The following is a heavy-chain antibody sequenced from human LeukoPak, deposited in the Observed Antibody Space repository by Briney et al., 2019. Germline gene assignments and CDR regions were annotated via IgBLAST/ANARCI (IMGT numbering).Heavy chain of an antibody. D-gene: IGHD3-10*01. CDR2: ISGDGGST. V-gene: IGHV3-43*02. Sequence: PGGSLRLSCAASGFTFYDYAMHWVRHAPGKGREWVSLISGDGGSTDYADSVKGGFTISRDNSKNSLYLQMNSLRTEDTALYYCAKLLGSGSYYNVAPWGQGTLVTVSS. CDR1: GFTFYDYA. CDR3: AKLLGSGSYYNVAP. J-gene: IGHJ5*02.